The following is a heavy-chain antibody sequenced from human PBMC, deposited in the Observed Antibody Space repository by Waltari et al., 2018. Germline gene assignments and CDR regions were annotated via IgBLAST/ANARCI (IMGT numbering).Heavy chain of an antibody. J-gene: IGHJ4*02. CDR2: IIPIFGTA. CDR3: ARGGRYCSSTSCYTPEL. Sequence: QVQLVQSGAEVKKPGSSVTVSCKASGGPFSSYAISWVRQAPGQGLEWMGGIIPIFGTANYAQKFQGRVTITADESTSTAYMELSSLRSEDTAVYYCARGGRYCSSTSCYTPELWGQGTLVTVSS. D-gene: IGHD2-2*02. CDR1: GGPFSSYA. V-gene: IGHV1-69*01.